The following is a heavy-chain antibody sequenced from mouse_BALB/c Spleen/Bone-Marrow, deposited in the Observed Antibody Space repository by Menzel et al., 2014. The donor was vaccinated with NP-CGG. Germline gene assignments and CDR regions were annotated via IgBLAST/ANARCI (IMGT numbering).Heavy chain of an antibody. V-gene: IGHV5-4*02. CDR1: GFTFXDYY. CDR3: ARETGPRAMDY. CDR2: ISDDGGNT. D-gene: IGHD4-1*01. Sequence: EVKLMESGGGLVKPGGSLKLSCAASGFTFXDYYMFWVRQTPEKRLEWVATISDDGGNTYYRDSVRGRFTISRDNAKNKLNRQMSSLKSEDTATYHCARETGPRAMDYWGQGTSVTVSS. J-gene: IGHJ4*01.